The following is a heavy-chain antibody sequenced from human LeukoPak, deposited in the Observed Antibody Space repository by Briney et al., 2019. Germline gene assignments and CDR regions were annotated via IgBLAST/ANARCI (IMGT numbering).Heavy chain of an antibody. D-gene: IGHD3-10*01. V-gene: IGHV1-2*02. J-gene: IGHJ4*02. CDR3: ATYYYGSGSYYTNFDY. CDR1: GYTFTGYY. Sequence: GASVKVSCKASGYTFTGYYMHWVRQAPGQGLERMGWINPNSGGTNYAQKFQGRVTMTRDTSISTAYMELSRLRSDDTAVYYCATYYYGSGSYYTNFDYWGQGTLVTVSS. CDR2: INPNSGGT.